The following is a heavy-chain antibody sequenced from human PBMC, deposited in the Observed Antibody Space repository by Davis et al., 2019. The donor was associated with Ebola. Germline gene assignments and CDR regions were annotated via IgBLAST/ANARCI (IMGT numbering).Heavy chain of an antibody. V-gene: IGHV3-48*04. J-gene: IGHJ4*02. Sequence: GESLKISCAASGFTFNNYWMNWIRQAPGKGLEWVSYISSSSRIIYYADSVKGRFTISRDNAKNSLYLQMNSLRAEDTAVYYCARVGASGSYSGLDYWGQGTLVTVSS. D-gene: IGHD1-26*01. CDR3: ARVGASGSYSGLDY. CDR2: ISSSSRII. CDR1: GFTFNNYW.